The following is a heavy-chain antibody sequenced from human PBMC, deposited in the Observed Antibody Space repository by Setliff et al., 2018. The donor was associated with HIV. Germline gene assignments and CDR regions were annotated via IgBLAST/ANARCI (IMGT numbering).Heavy chain of an antibody. CDR3: ARGGTSSNRFGP. CDR1: GASISSNT. J-gene: IGHJ5*02. D-gene: IGHD2-2*01. V-gene: IGHV4-59*01. Sequence: SETMSLTCIVSGASISSNTWRWIRQAPGKGLQWIGFIYNSVTTNYNPSLKSRVTISLDTSKNQFSLKLTSVTAADTAVYSCARGGTSSNRFGPWGQGTRVTSPQ. CDR2: IYNSVTT.